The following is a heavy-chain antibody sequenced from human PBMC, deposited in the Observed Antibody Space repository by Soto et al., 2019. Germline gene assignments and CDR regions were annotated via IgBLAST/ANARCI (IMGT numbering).Heavy chain of an antibody. CDR3: ARDRPLWELLPGGYHYYGMDV. CDR1: GYTFRNYG. D-gene: IGHD2-15*01. CDR2: ISAYNGNT. J-gene: IGHJ6*02. V-gene: IGHV1-18*01. Sequence: ASVKVSCKASGYTFRNYGISWVRQVPGQELEWMGWISAYNGNTFSAQKVQDRLTMTTDKSTTTAYMELRSLRSDDTAVYYCARDRPLWELLPGGYHYYGMDVWGQGTTVTVSS.